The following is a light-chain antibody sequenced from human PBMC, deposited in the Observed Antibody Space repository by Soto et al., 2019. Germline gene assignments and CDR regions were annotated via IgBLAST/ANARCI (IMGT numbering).Light chain of an antibody. CDR2: AAS. V-gene: IGKV1-39*01. CDR3: QQYYSTPIT. J-gene: IGKJ5*01. CDR1: QSISTW. Sequence: DLPMPLSPSTPSASVGDRVTIPCLAGQSISTWLAWYQQKPGKAPKLLIYAASSLQSGVPSRFSGSGSGTDGTITISSLKQEDGATYYCQQYYSTPITFGQGTQLEIK.